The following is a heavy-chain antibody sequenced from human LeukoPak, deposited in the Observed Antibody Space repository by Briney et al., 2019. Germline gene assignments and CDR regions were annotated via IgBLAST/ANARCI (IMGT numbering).Heavy chain of an antibody. V-gene: IGHV1-18*01. CDR3: ARMYLDLEWVLSFFDF. CDR1: GYTFPSFG. J-gene: IGHJ5*01. Sequence: GASVKVSCKTSGYTFPSFGITWIRQVPGQGLEWMGWITAYNGNTNYAQKFQDRVSMTTDSSTTTAYMELRGLRSDDTAVYYCARMYLDLEWVLSFFDFWGQGTLVTVSS. CDR2: ITAYNGNT. D-gene: IGHD3-3*01.